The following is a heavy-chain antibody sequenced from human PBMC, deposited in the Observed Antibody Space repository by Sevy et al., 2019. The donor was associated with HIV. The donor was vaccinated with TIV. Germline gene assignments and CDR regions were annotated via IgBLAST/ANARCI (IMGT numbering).Heavy chain of an antibody. CDR2: LSFGCGEI. CDR3: AREGCTKPHDY. CDR1: GFTFSKYS. D-gene: IGHD2-8*01. J-gene: IGHJ4*02. Sequence: GGSLRLCCAASGFTFSKYSMSWVRQPPGKGLGWVSTLSFGCGEINHADSVKGRFTISRDNSKNSLYLQMNNLRAEDTAVYYCAREGCTKPHDYWGQGTLVTVSS. V-gene: IGHV3-23*01.